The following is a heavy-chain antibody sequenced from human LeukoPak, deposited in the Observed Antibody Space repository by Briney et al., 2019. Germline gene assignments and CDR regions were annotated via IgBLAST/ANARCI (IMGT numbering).Heavy chain of an antibody. CDR3: ARRYSGSYYSVHFDY. V-gene: IGHV4-39*01. D-gene: IGHD1-26*01. Sequence: SETLSLTCTVSGGSISSSSYYWGWIRQPPGKGLEWIRSIYYSGSTYYNPSLKSRVTISIDTSKNQFSLKLSSVTAADTAVYYCARRYSGSYYSVHFDYWGQGTLVTVSS. CDR2: IYYSGST. J-gene: IGHJ4*02. CDR1: GGSISSSSYY.